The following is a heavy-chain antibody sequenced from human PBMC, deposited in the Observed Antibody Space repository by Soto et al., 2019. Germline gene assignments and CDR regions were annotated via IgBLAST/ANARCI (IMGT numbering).Heavy chain of an antibody. J-gene: IGHJ4*02. D-gene: IGHD1-26*01. CDR1: GFTISNYW. V-gene: IGHV3-74*01. Sequence: GGSLRLSCVAPGFTISNYWMHWVRQAPGKGLIWVSRISPDGSTTNYADSVKGRFTISRDNAKNTLYLQMDSLRAEDTALYYCTRVISGSSGLFDYWGQGTLVTVSS. CDR2: ISPDGSTT. CDR3: TRVISGSSGLFDY.